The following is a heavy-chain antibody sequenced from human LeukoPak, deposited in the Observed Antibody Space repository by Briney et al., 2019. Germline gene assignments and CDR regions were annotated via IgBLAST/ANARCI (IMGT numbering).Heavy chain of an antibody. J-gene: IGHJ4*02. CDR2: INQDGSEK. CDR1: GFTFSSYW. Sequence: GGSLRLSCTASGFTFSSYWMSWVRQAPGQGLEWVANINQDGSEKYSVDSVKGRFTISRDNAKNSLYLQINSLRADDTAVYYCARVESREALDYWGQGTLVTVSS. V-gene: IGHV3-7*01. CDR3: ARVESREALDY. D-gene: IGHD1-26*01.